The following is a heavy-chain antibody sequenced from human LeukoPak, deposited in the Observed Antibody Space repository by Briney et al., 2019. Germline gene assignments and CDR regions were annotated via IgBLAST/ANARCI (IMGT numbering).Heavy chain of an antibody. D-gene: IGHD5-24*01. CDR1: GYAFTTLG. CDR3: ARRQDGEKPNFFVY. V-gene: IGHV1-18*01. J-gene: IGHJ4*02. CDR2: ISTFNGNT. Sequence: ASVKVSCKASGYAFTTLGISWVRQAPGQGLEWMGWISTFNGNTDYAQKLQGRVTMTTDTSTDTAYMDLRSLSSDDTDVYYCARRQDGEKPNFFVYWGRGTLITVAS.